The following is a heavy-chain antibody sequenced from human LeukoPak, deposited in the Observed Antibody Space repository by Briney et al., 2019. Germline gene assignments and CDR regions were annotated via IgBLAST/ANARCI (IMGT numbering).Heavy chain of an antibody. CDR2: VNHSGST. V-gene: IGHV4-34*01. J-gene: IGHJ4*02. CDR1: GGSFSGYY. D-gene: IGHD2-21*02. Sequence: PSETLSLTCAVYGGSFSGYYWSWIRQPPGKGLEWIGEVNHSGSTNYNPSLKSRVTISVDTSKNQFSLKLSSVTAADTAVYYCARENQVVTAPDYWGQGTLVTVSS. CDR3: ARENQVVTAPDY.